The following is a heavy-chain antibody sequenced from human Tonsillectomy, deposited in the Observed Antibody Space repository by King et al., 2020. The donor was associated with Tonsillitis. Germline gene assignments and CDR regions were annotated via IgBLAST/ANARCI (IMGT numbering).Heavy chain of an antibody. Sequence: QLVQSGAEVKKPGASVKVSCKASGYTFTGYYMHWVRQAPGQGLEWMGWINPNSGGTNYAQKFQGRVTMTRDTSISTADMELSRLRSDDTAIYYCVKGYYYDSSGYSSSLLGCGQGTLVIVSP. J-gene: IGHJ4*02. CDR3: VKGYYYDSSGYSSSLLG. D-gene: IGHD3-22*01. CDR2: INPNSGGT. CDR1: GYTFTGYY. V-gene: IGHV1-2*02.